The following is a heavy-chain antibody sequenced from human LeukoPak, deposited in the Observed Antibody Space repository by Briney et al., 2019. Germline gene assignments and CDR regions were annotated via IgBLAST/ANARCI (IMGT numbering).Heavy chain of an antibody. V-gene: IGHV4-39*01. Sequence: SETLSLTCTVSGGSISSGGYYWSWIRQPPGKGLEWIGSIYYSGSTYYNPSLKSRVTISVDTSKNQFSLKLSSVTAADTAVYYCARPMDNYYDSSGYWSPYWYFDLWGRGTLVTVSS. D-gene: IGHD3-22*01. J-gene: IGHJ2*01. CDR1: GGSISSGGYY. CDR3: ARPMDNYYDSSGYWSPYWYFDL. CDR2: IYYSGST.